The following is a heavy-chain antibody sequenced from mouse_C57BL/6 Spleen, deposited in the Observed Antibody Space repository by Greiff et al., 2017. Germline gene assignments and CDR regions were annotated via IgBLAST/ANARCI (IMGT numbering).Heavy chain of an antibody. J-gene: IGHJ2*01. CDR3: ARDQGIRDYFDY. CDR2: ISDGGSYT. V-gene: IGHV5-4*01. Sequence: EVQGVESGGGLVKPGGSLKLSCAASGFTFSSYAMSWVRQTPEKRLEWVATISDGGSYTYYPDNVKGRFTISRDNAKNNLYMQMSHLKSEDTAMYYCARDQGIRDYFDYWGQGTTLTVSS. D-gene: IGHD3-2*02. CDR1: GFTFSSYA.